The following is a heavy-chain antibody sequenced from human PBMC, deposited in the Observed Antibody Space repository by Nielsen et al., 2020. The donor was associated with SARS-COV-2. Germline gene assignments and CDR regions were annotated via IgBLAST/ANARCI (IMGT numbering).Heavy chain of an antibody. Sequence: SETLSLTCTVSGGSVSSGSYYWGWIRQPPGKGLEWIGSIYYSGSTYYNPSLKSRVTISVDTSKNQFSLKLSSVTAADTAVYYCARVQTENHIVVVTANAFDIWGQGTMVTVSS. D-gene: IGHD2-21*02. CDR2: IYYSGST. V-gene: IGHV4-39*07. CDR1: GGSVSSGSYY. CDR3: ARVQTENHIVVVTANAFDI. J-gene: IGHJ3*02.